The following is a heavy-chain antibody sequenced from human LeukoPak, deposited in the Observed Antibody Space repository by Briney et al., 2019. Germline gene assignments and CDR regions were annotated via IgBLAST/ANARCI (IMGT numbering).Heavy chain of an antibody. J-gene: IGHJ2*01. CDR3: ARHVPPRDFWSDLGYFDL. Sequence: SETLSLTCTVSGGSISSSSYYWGWIRQPPGKGLEWVGSIYYSGSTYHNPSLKSRVTISVDTSKNQFSLKLSSVTAADTAVFYCARHVPPRDFWSDLGYFDLWGRGTLVTVSS. CDR2: IYYSGST. D-gene: IGHD3-3*01. V-gene: IGHV4-39*01. CDR1: GGSISSSSYY.